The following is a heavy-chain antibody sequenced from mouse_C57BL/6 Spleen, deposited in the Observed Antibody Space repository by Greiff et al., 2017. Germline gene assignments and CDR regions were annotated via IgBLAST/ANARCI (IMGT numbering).Heavy chain of an antibody. J-gene: IGHJ4*01. V-gene: IGHV3-6*01. CDR3: ARDRDYCGSSYGDYYARDY. D-gene: IGHD1-1*01. Sequence: DVKLQESGPGLVKPSQSLSLTCSVTGYSITSGYYWNWIRQFPGNKLEWMGYISYDGSNNYNPSLKNRISITRDTSKNQFFLKLNSVTTEDTATYYGARDRDYCGSSYGDYYARDYWGQGTSVTVSS. CDR2: ISYDGSN. CDR1: GYSITSGYY.